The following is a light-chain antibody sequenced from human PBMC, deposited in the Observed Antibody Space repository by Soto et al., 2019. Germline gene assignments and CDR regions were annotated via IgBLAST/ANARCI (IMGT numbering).Light chain of an antibody. Sequence: QSALTQPPSASGSPGQSVTISCTGTSSDVGGYNFVSWYQQHPGKAPKLMIYEGSERPSGVPDRFSGSTSGNTASLTVSGLQAEDEADYYCSSYAGSNIVVFGGGTKLTVL. V-gene: IGLV2-8*01. J-gene: IGLJ2*01. CDR3: SSYAGSNIVV. CDR2: EGS. CDR1: SSDVGGYNF.